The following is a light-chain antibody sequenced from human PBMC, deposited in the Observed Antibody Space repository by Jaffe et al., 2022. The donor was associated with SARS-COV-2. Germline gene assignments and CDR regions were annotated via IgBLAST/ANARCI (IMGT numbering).Light chain of an antibody. CDR1: GLPKQY. Sequence: SYELKQPPSVSVSPGQTATITCSGDGLPKQYVCWYQQKSGQAPVLLIYKDNERPSGIPERFSGSSSGATVALTISGVQAEDEADYYCQSVDSSRTSVVFGGGTKLTVL. CDR2: KDN. CDR3: QSVDSSRTSVV. J-gene: IGLJ2*01. V-gene: IGLV3-25*03.